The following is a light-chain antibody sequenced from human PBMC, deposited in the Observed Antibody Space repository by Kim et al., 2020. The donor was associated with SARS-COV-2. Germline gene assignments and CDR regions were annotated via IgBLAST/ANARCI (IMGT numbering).Light chain of an antibody. CDR2: DAS. CDR3: QQRSNWPPLT. Sequence: PGERATPACRAGQGFSSYLAWYQQKPGQAPRLLIYDASNRATGIPARFSGSGSGTDFTLTISSLEPEDFAVYYCQQRSNWPPLTFGGGTKVDIK. J-gene: IGKJ4*01. CDR1: QGFSSY. V-gene: IGKV3-11*01.